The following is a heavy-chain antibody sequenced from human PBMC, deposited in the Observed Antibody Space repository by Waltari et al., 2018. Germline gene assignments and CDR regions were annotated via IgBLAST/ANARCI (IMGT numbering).Heavy chain of an antibody. CDR3: ARHVRIRAVALIEY. D-gene: IGHD6-6*01. V-gene: IGHV4-34*01. J-gene: IGHJ4*02. Sequence: QVQLQQWGAGLMKPSETLSLTCAVYGGSFSGYYWTWIRQPPGKGLEWIGEINDSGSTNYISSLNTRVTISLATSKNQFSLKLTSVTATDTAMYYCARHVRIRAVALIEYWGQGTLVTVSS. CDR1: GGSFSGYY. CDR2: INDSGST.